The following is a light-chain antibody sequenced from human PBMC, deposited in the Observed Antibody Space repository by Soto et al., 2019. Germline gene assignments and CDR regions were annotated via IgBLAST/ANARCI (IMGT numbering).Light chain of an antibody. V-gene: IGKV1-5*01. J-gene: IGKJ1*01. CDR2: GAS. CDR1: QSISTW. Sequence: DIQMTQSPSTLSASVGDRVTITCRASQSISTWLAWYQQKPGKAPKLLIYGASSLASGVPSRFSGSGSGTDFTLTISRLEPEDFAVYYCQQYGNSPWTFGQGTKVDIK. CDR3: QQYGNSPWT.